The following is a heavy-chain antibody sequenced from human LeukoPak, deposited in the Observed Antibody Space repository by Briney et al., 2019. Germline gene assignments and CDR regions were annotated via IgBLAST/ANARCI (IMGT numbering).Heavy chain of an antibody. J-gene: IGHJ3*02. Sequence: GSLRLSCAASGFTFSNYAMSWVRQAPGKGLEWVSAITPGGVTTFYADSVKGRFTISRDNSRDTLYLQMNSLRVEDTALYYCARGPSTFDIWGQGTMVTVSS. CDR1: GFTFSNYA. CDR3: ARGPSTFDI. D-gene: IGHD3-16*01. V-gene: IGHV3-23*01. CDR2: ITPGGVTT.